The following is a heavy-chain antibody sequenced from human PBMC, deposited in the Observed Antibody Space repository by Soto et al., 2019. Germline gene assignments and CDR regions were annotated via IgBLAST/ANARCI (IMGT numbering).Heavy chain of an antibody. V-gene: IGHV1-18*01. J-gene: IGHJ5*02. CDR3: ARALDGRMYYDFWSGYNWFDP. CDR1: GYTFTSYG. CDR2: ISAYNGNT. D-gene: IGHD3-3*01. Sequence: GASVKVSCKASGYTFTSYGISWVRQAPGQGLEWMGWISAYNGNTNYAQKLQGRVTMTTDTSTSTAYMELRSLRSDDTAVYYCARALDGRMYYDFWSGYNWFDPWGQGTLVTVSS.